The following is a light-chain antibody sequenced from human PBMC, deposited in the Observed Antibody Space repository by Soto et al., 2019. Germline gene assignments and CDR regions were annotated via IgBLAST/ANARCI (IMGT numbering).Light chain of an antibody. V-gene: IGKV3-20*01. CDR1: QSISSN. Sequence: IMQTPSPATLSVSPGERATLSCRASQSISSNLVWYQQKPRQAPRLLIYGASSRATGIPDRFSGSGSGTDFTLTISSLVPEDFAVYYCQQYGSSPLTFGGGTKVDIK. CDR3: QQYGSSPLT. CDR2: GAS. J-gene: IGKJ4*02.